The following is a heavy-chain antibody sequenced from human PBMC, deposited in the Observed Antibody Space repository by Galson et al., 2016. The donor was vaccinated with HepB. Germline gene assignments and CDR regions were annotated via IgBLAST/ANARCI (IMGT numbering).Heavy chain of an antibody. CDR1: GYTLTELS. V-gene: IGHV1-24*01. J-gene: IGHJ5*02. D-gene: IGHD3-22*01. Sequence: SVKVSCKVSGYTLTELSMHWVRQAPGKGLEWMGGFDPENGETIYAQKFQGRVTMTEDTSTDTAYMELNSLRDEDTAVYYCSVWSPHLSESSGSWGQGARVTVSS. CDR3: SVWSPHLSESSGS. CDR2: FDPENGET.